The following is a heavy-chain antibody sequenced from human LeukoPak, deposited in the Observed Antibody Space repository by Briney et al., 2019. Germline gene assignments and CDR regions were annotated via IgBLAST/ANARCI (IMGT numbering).Heavy chain of an antibody. CDR3: ARLARMGIFDY. Sequence: SETLSLTCTVSGGSISSSSYYWGWIRQPPGKGLEWIGSIYYSGNTFYNPSLKSRVTISVDTSKNQVSLKLSSVTAADTAVYYCARLARMGIFDYWGQGTLGTVSS. CDR1: GGSISSSSYY. D-gene: IGHD1-14*01. J-gene: IGHJ4*02. CDR2: IYYSGNT. V-gene: IGHV4-39*01.